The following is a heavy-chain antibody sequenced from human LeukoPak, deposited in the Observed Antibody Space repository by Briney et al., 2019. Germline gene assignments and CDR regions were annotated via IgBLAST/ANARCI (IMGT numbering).Heavy chain of an antibody. Sequence: PSETLSLTCTVSGGSISSYYWSWIRQPPGKGLEWIGYIYYSGSTNYNPSLKSRVTISIDTSKSQFSLRLSSVTAADTAVYYCARQRGSGYYYFDYWGQGTLVTVSS. CDR3: ARQRGSGYYYFDY. D-gene: IGHD3-22*01. CDR2: IYYSGST. CDR1: GGSISSYY. V-gene: IGHV4-59*08. J-gene: IGHJ4*02.